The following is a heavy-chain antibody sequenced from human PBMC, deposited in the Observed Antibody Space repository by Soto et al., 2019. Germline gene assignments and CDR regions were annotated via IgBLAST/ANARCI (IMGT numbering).Heavy chain of an antibody. CDR1: GFSFRSFG. J-gene: IGHJ4*02. D-gene: IGHD1-26*01. CDR3: AKDRGRGSYPGGDFDH. CDR2: ISFDGSNQ. Sequence: QMQLVESGGGVVQPGRSLRLSCGASGFSFRSFGMQWVRQSPGKGLEWVAIISFDGSNQYYADSVKGRFTISRDNSKNTRYLEMNSLRPDDTALYYCAKDRGRGSYPGGDFDHWGQGTLVTVSS. V-gene: IGHV3-30*18.